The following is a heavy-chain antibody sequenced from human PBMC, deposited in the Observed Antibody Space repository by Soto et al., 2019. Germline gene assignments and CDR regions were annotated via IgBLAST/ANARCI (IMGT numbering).Heavy chain of an antibody. D-gene: IGHD1-26*01. V-gene: IGHV1-69*13. CDR3: ARDLAGATRGRVFDP. CDR2: IIPIFGTA. J-gene: IGHJ5*02. Sequence: ASVKVSCKASGGTFSSYAISWVRQAPGQGLEWMGGIIPIFGTANYAQKFQGRVTITADESTSTAYMELSSLRSEDTAVYYCARDLAGATRGRVFDPWGQGTLVTVSS. CDR1: GGTFSSYA.